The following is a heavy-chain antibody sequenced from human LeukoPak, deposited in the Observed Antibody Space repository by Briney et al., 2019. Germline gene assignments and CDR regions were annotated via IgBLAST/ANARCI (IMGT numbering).Heavy chain of an antibody. V-gene: IGHV4-61*08. CDR2: IYYSGST. Sequence: PSQTLSLTCTVSGGSISSGGYYWSWIRQPPGKGLEWIGYIYYSGSTNYNPSLKSRVTISVDTSKNQFSLKLSSVTAADTAVYYCARAHSGSYFRWGQGTLVTVSS. CDR1: GGSISSGGYY. CDR3: ARAHSGSYFR. D-gene: IGHD1-26*01. J-gene: IGHJ4*02.